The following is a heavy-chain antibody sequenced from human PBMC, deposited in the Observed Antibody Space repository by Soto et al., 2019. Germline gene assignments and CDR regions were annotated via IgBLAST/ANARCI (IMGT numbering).Heavy chain of an antibody. CDR1: GGSFSGYY. V-gene: IGHV4-34*01. CDR2: INHSGST. J-gene: IGHJ4*02. D-gene: IGHD2-15*01. Sequence: SETLSLTCAVYGGSFSGYYWSWIRQPPGKGLEWIGEINHSGSTNYNPSLKSRVTISVDTSKNQFSLKLSSVTAADTAVYYCARGLSDIVVVVAANYFDYWGQGTLVTVSS. CDR3: ARGLSDIVVVVAANYFDY.